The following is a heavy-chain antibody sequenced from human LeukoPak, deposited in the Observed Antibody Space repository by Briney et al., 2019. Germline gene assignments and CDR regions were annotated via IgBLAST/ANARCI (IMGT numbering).Heavy chain of an antibody. Sequence: GGSLRLSCAASGFAFSNSWMSWVRQAPGKGLEWVANIKQDGTVAYSVDFLEGRFTVSRDNAKNSLFPQMNNLRAEDTAVYYCARVTVGDNYGTGLFDSWGQGTLVTVSS. V-gene: IGHV3-7*01. J-gene: IGHJ4*02. CDR1: GFAFSNSW. CDR3: ARVTVGDNYGTGLFDS. D-gene: IGHD5-24*01. CDR2: IKQDGTVA.